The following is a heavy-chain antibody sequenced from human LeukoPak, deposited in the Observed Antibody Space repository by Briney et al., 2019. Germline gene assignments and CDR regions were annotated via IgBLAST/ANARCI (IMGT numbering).Heavy chain of an antibody. Sequence: SETLSLTCAVYGGSFSGYYWSWIRQPPGKGLEWIGEINHSGSTNYNPSLKSRVTISVDTSKNQFSLKLSSVTAADTAVYYCARSYYYDSSGYYSDVDFDIWGQGTMVTVSS. CDR2: INHSGST. CDR3: ARSYYYDSSGYYSDVDFDI. D-gene: IGHD3-22*01. CDR1: GGSFSGYY. J-gene: IGHJ3*02. V-gene: IGHV4-34*01.